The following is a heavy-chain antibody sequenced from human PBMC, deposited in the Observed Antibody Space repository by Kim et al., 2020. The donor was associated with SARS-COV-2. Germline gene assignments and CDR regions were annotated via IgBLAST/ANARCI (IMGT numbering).Heavy chain of an antibody. Sequence: GGSLRLSCVASGFTFSTYSMHWVRQAPGKGLEWVAVISRDGRVKYYADSVRGRFTLSRDNSKTTVFLEMNSLRDEDTAVYYCAKEYNQDDWKFEYWGQGTLVTVTS. CDR3: AKEYNQDDWKFEY. V-gene: IGHV3-30*18. CDR1: GFTFSTYS. J-gene: IGHJ4*02. D-gene: IGHD1-1*01. CDR2: ISRDGRVK.